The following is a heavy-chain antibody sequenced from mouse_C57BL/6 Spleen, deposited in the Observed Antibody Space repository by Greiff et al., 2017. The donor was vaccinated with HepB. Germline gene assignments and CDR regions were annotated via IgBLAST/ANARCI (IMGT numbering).Heavy chain of an antibody. CDR2: ISYDGSN. J-gene: IGHJ3*01. CDR3: ASTHYSNSAWFAY. D-gene: IGHD2-5*01. Sequence: EVKLQESGPGLVKPSQSLSLTCSVTGYSITSGYYWNWIRQFPGNKLEWMGYISYDGSNNYNPSLKNRISITRDPSKNQFFLKLNSVTTEDTATSYCASTHYSNSAWFAYWGQGTLVTVSA. V-gene: IGHV3-6*01. CDR1: GYSITSGYY.